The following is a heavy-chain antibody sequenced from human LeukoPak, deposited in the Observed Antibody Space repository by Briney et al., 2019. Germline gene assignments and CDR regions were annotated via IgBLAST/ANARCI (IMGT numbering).Heavy chain of an antibody. V-gene: IGHV4-31*03. Sequence: SETLSLTCTVSGGSISSGGYYWSWIRQHPGKGLEWIGYIYYSGSTYYNPSLKSRVTISVDTSKNQFSLKLSSVTAADTAVYYCARVADIVVVPASHFGYWGQGTLVTVSS. D-gene: IGHD2-2*01. CDR1: GGSISSGGYY. CDR3: ARVADIVVVPASHFGY. CDR2: IYYSGST. J-gene: IGHJ4*02.